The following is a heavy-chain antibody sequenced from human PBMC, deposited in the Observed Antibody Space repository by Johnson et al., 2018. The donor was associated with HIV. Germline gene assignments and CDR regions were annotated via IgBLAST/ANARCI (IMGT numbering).Heavy chain of an antibody. J-gene: IGHJ3*02. CDR2: INWSGGTT. Sequence: MQLVESGGGVERPGGSLRLSCAGSGFTFDDHGMSWVRQVPGKGLEWVSGINWSGGTTGYADSVKGRFTISRENGKNSLYLQMNSLRAGDTAVYYCTRVFQNGLDIWGQGTTVTVSS. V-gene: IGHV3-20*04. D-gene: IGHD1-1*01. CDR1: GFTFDDHG. CDR3: TRVFQNGLDI.